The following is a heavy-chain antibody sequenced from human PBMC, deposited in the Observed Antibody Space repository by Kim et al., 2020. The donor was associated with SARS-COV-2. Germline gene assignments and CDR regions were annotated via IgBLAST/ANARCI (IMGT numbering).Heavy chain of an antibody. CDR1: GGSISSSSYY. V-gene: IGHV4-39*01. J-gene: IGHJ3*01. Sequence: SETLSLTCTVSGGSISSSSYYWGWIRQPPGKGLEWIGSMYYSGRTYYNPSLKSRVTISVDTSKNQLSLKLSSVTAADTAVYYCARHETSVGTSGAFDVWGQGTMVTVSS. CDR3: ARHETSVGTSGAFDV. CDR2: MYYSGRT. D-gene: IGHD1-7*01.